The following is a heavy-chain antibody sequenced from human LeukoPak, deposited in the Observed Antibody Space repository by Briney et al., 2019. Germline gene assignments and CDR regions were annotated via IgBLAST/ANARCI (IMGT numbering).Heavy chain of an antibody. CDR2: IYPGDSDT. J-gene: IGHJ6*03. V-gene: IGHV5-51*01. CDR3: ARHGVVVPAAKHRYYYYYMDV. CDR1: GYSFTSYW. D-gene: IGHD2-2*01. Sequence: GESLKISCKGSGYSFTSYWIGWVRQMPGKGLEWMGIIYPGDSDTRYSPSFQGQVTISADKSISTAYLQWSSLKASDTAMYYCARHGVVVPAAKHRYYYYYMDVWGKGTTVTVSS.